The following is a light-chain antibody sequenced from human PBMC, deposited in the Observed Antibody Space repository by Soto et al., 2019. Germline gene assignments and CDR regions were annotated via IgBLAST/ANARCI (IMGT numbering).Light chain of an antibody. V-gene: IGKV3-11*01. CDR2: DVS. Sequence: EIVLTQSPATLSLSPGERATLSCRASQSVSSYLAWYQQKPGQAPRLVIYDVSSRATGVPPRFSGSGSGTDFTLTISSLETEDFAVYYCLKRSTWYTFGQGTKLEIK. CDR1: QSVSSY. J-gene: IGKJ2*01. CDR3: LKRSTWYT.